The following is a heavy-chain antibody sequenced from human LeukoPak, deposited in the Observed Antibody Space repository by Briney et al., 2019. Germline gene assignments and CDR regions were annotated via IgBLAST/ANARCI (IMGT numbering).Heavy chain of an antibody. CDR1: GFSFSVYW. V-gene: IGHV3-21*01. CDR2: ISSSSSYI. CDR3: ARATDWNYFSNWFDP. D-gene: IGHD1-7*01. J-gene: IGHJ5*02. Sequence: PGGSLRLSCAASGFSFSVYWMHWVRQAPGKGLEWVSSISSSSSYIYYADSVKGRFTISRDNAKNSLYLQMNSLRAEDTAVYYCARATDWNYFSNWFDPWGQGTLVTVSS.